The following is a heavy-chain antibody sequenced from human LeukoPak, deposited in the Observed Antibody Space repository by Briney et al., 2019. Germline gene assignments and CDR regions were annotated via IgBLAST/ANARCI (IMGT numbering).Heavy chain of an antibody. D-gene: IGHD2-15*01. CDR3: AKNGHCSGGSCYSFILSVWFDP. Sequence: PGGSLRLSCAASGFTFSSYAMSWVRQAPGKGLEWVSAISGSGGSTYYADSVKGRFTISRDNSKNTPYLQMNSLRAEDTAVYYCAKNGHCSGGSCYSFILSVWFDPWGQGTLVTVSS. CDR2: ISGSGGST. V-gene: IGHV3-23*01. J-gene: IGHJ5*02. CDR1: GFTFSSYA.